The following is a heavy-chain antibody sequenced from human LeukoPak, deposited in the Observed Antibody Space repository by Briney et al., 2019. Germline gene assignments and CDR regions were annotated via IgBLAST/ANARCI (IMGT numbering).Heavy chain of an antibody. D-gene: IGHD3-10*01. V-gene: IGHV3-23*01. Sequence: PGGSLRLSCAASGFTFSNYCMSWVRQAPGKGLEWVSSLSGGGGMTYYADSVKGRFTISRDNAKNTLYLQMNSLRAEDTAVYYCAKTPKHHTAYYYGSGSYLFYDSCGQGTLVTVSS. J-gene: IGHJ4*02. CDR3: AKTPKHHTAYYYGSGSYLFYDS. CDR2: LSGGGGMT. CDR1: GFTFSNYC.